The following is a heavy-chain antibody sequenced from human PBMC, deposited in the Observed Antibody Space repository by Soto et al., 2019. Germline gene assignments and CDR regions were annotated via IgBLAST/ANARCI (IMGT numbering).Heavy chain of an antibody. J-gene: IGHJ4*02. V-gene: IGHV4-4*02. CDR1: GGSISSSNW. Sequence: SETLSLTCAVSGGSISSSNWWSWVRQPPGKGLEWIGEIYHSGSTNYNPSLKSRVTISVDKSKNQFSLKLSSVTAADTAVYYCATDYYDSSGPLDYWGQGTLVTVSS. CDR3: ATDYYDSSGPLDY. D-gene: IGHD3-22*01. CDR2: IYHSGST.